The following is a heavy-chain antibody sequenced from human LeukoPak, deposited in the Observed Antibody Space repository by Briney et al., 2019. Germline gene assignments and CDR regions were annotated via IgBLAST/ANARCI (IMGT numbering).Heavy chain of an antibody. D-gene: IGHD3-16*02. J-gene: IGHJ4*02. V-gene: IGHV3-23*01. CDR1: GFTFSSYA. CDR2: ISGSGGST. Sequence: PGGSLRLSCAASGFTFSSYAMSWVRQAPGKGLEWVSAISGSGGSTYYADSVKGRFTISRDNSKNTLYLQMNSLRAEDTAVYYCAKGRPNMITFGGVIVKVYYWGQGTWSPSPQ. CDR3: AKGRPNMITFGGVIVKVYY.